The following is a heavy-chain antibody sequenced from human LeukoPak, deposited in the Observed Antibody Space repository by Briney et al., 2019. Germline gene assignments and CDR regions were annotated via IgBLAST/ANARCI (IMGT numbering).Heavy chain of an antibody. CDR2: ISGGGGST. D-gene: IGHD6-19*01. J-gene: IGHJ4*02. CDR3: TRLTSGWPDF. CDR1: GFTFSSNA. Sequence: GGSLRLSCAASGFTFSSNAMSWVRQAPGKGLEWVSTISGGGGSTYYADSVKGRFTIARDNAKSSVYLQMHSLRAEDTGVYYCTRLTSGWPDFWGQGTLVTVSS. V-gene: IGHV3-23*01.